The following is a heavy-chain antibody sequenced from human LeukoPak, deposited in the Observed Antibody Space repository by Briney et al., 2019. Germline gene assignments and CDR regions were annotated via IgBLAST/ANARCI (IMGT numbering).Heavy chain of an antibody. J-gene: IGHJ4*02. CDR3: ARGPPTVTDY. Sequence: GGSLRLSCAASGFTVGNNYLSWVRQAPGKGLECVSIIYSGGTTYYADSVKGRFTISIDNSKNTVYLQINSLRADDTAVYYCARGPPTVTDYWGRGTLVTVSS. CDR1: GFTVGNNY. CDR2: IYSGGTT. V-gene: IGHV3-53*01. D-gene: IGHD4-17*01.